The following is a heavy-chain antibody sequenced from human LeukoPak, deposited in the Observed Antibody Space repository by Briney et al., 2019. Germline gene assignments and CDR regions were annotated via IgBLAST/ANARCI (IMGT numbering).Heavy chain of an antibody. D-gene: IGHD6-19*01. CDR1: GYTFTSYA. CDR2: INAGNGNT. V-gene: IGHV1-3*01. J-gene: IGHJ4*02. Sequence: GASVTVSCTASGYTFTSYAMHWVRQAPGQRLEWMGWINAGNGNTKYSQKFQGRVTITRDTSASTAYMELSSLRSEDTAVYYCARGQQWLPYYFDYWGQGTLVTVSS. CDR3: ARGQQWLPYYFDY.